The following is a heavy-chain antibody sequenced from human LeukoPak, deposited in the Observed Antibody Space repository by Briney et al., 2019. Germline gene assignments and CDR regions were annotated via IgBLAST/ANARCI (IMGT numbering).Heavy chain of an antibody. CDR1: GGSFSGYY. V-gene: IGHV4-34*01. J-gene: IGHJ5*02. D-gene: IGHD6-13*01. CDR3: ARRGGHSWDVGNWFDP. CDR2: INHSGST. Sequence: SETLSLTCAVYGGSFSGYYWSWIRQPPGKGLGWIGEINHSGSTNYNPSLSSRVTVSADSSKKQFSLRLSSVTAADTAVYYCARRGGHSWDVGNWFDPWGQGTPVTVSS.